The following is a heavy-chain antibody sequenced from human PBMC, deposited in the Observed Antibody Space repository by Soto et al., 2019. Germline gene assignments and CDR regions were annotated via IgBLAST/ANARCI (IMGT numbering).Heavy chain of an antibody. D-gene: IGHD2-2*01. CDR1: GFNFSRFW. J-gene: IGHJ6*02. CDR2: INSDGSRT. V-gene: IGHV3-74*01. CDR3: ARDLSSCSSARCYSFYYGMDL. Sequence: PGGSLRLSCTASGFNFSRFWTHWVRQVPGRGLVWVSHINSDGSRTSYADSVKGRFTISRDNAKNTLYLQMNSLSAEDTAVYYCARDLSSCSSARCYSFYYGMDLWGQGTTVTVSS.